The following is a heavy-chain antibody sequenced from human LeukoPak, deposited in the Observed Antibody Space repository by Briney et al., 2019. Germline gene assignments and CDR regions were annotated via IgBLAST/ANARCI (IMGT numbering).Heavy chain of an antibody. CDR2: ITSSSSYT. Sequence: GGSLRLSCAASGFTFSDYYMSWIRQAPGKGLEWVSYITSSSSYTNYTDSVKGRFTISRDNSKNTLHLQMNSLRAEDTAVYYCAKDDRGNEAPFDYWGQGTLVTVSS. CDR1: GFTFSDYY. CDR3: AKDDRGNEAPFDY. J-gene: IGHJ4*02. V-gene: IGHV3-11*06.